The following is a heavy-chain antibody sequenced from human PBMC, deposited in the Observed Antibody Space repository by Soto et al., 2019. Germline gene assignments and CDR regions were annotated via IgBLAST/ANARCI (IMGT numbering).Heavy chain of an antibody. CDR1: GGTFSSYA. D-gene: IGHD2-2*02. V-gene: IGHV1-69*01. J-gene: IGHJ6*02. CDR3: GGDREYQVLYGEGYYYYGMDV. CDR2: IIPIFGTA. Sequence: QVQLVQSGAEVKKPGSSVKVSCKASGGTFSSYAISWVRQAPGQGLEWMGGIIPIFGTANYAQKFQGRVTVNADESTSTGYLEVSKLRSEDKAVDYCGGDREYQVLYGEGYYYYGMDVWGQGTTVTVSS.